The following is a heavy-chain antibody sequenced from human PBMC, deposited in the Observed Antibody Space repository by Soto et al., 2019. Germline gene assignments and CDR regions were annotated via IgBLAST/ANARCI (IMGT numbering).Heavy chain of an antibody. V-gene: IGHV3-15*01. CDR3: TTDLLVVHPGYYGMDV. J-gene: IGHJ6*02. D-gene: IGHD2-8*02. Sequence: TGESLRLSCAASGFTHSNAWMSWVRPAPGKGLEWVGRIKSKTDGGTTDYAAPVKGRFTISRDDSNNTLYLQMNSLKTEDTAVYYCTTDLLVVHPGYYGMDVWGQGTTVTVSS. CDR1: GFTHSNAW. CDR2: IKSKTDGGTT.